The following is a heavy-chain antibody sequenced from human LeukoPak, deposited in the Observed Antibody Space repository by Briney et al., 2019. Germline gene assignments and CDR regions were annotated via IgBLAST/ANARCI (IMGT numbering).Heavy chain of an antibody. Sequence: PGGSLRLSCAASGFTFSSYAMAWVRQAPGKGLQWVSTISYNTGGTYYTDSVEGRFIISRDNSKNTLYLHMNSLRPEDTAIYYCSKGPNRLLAAGTPHEWGLGSLVIVSS. V-gene: IGHV3-23*01. J-gene: IGHJ2*01. CDR1: GFTFSSYA. CDR2: ISYNTGGT. D-gene: IGHD6-13*01. CDR3: SKGPNRLLAAGTPHE.